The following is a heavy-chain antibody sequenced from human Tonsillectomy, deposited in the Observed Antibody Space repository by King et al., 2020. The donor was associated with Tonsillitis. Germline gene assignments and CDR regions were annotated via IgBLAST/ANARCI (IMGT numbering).Heavy chain of an antibody. CDR2: INHSGST. D-gene: IGHD3-3*01. Sequence: QVQLQQWGAGLLKPSETLSLTCAVYGGSFSGYYWSWIRQPPGKGLEWIGEINHSGSTNYNPSLKSRVTVSVDTSKNQFSLKLSSVTAADTAVYYCARPLDDAFDIWGQGTMSPSLQ. CDR3: ARPLDDAFDI. V-gene: IGHV4-34*01. CDR1: GGSFSGYY. J-gene: IGHJ3*02.